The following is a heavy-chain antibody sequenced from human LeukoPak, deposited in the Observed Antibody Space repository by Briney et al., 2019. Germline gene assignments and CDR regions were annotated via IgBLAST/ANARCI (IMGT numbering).Heavy chain of an antibody. CDR3: VRDPQPGYCSGGSCYYYYYYMDV. J-gene: IGHJ6*03. CDR1: GFTFSSYA. CDR2: ISYDGSNK. V-gene: IGHV3-30*01. D-gene: IGHD2-15*01. Sequence: GGSLRLSCAASGFTFSSYAMHWVRQAPGKGLEWVAVISYDGSNKYYADSVKGRFTISRDNSKNTLYLQMNSLRAEDRAVYYCVRDPQPGYCSGGSCYYYYYYMDVWGKGTTVTVSS.